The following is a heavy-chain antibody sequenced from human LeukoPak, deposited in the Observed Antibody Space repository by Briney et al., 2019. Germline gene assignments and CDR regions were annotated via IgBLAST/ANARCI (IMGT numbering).Heavy chain of an antibody. CDR2: MNPNSGST. D-gene: IGHD5-12*01. V-gene: IGHV1-8*01. CDR1: GYSFISYD. CDR3: ARYLARIGDFDY. Sequence: ASVKVSCKASGYSFISYDMNWVRQATGQGLEWLGWMNPNSGSTGYAQKFQGRVSMTRDTSISTAYMELSSLGSDDTAVYYCARYLARIGDFDYWGQGTLLPVSS. J-gene: IGHJ4*02.